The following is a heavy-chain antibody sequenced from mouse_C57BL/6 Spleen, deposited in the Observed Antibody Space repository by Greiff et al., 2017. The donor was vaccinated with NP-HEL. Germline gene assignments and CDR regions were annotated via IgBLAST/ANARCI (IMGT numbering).Heavy chain of an antibody. CDR2: IRLKSDNYAT. J-gene: IGHJ3*01. CDR3: TPYYGSSPFAY. Sequence: EVKLEESGGGLVQPGGSMKLSCVASGFTFSNYWMYWVRQSPEKGLEWVAQIRLKSDNYATHYAESVKGRFTISRDDSKSSVYLQMNNLRAEDTGIDYCTPYYGSSPFAYWGQGTLVTVSA. CDR1: GFTFSNYW. V-gene: IGHV6-3*01. D-gene: IGHD1-1*01.